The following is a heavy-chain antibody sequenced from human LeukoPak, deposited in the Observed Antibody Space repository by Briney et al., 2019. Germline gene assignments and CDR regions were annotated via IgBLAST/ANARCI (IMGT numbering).Heavy chain of an antibody. CDR1: GFTFSSFT. CDR3: AKGSRGWYSWYFDV. J-gene: IGHJ2*01. D-gene: IGHD6-19*01. V-gene: IGHV3-23*01. CDR2: ISGSGGST. Sequence: GGSLRLSCAASGFTFSSFTMSWVRQAPGKGLEWVSAISGSGGSTYYADSVKGRFTISRDNSKNTLYLQMNSLRAEDTAVYYRAKGSRGWYSWYFDVWGRGTLVTVSS.